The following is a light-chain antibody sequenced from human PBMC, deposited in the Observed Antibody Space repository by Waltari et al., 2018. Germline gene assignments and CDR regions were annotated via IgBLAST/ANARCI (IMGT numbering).Light chain of an antibody. J-gene: IGKJ1*01. CDR3: QQFDSSPWA. V-gene: IGKV3-20*01. CDR1: QSVSSNF. CDR2: GTS. Sequence: EILLTQTPDTLSLSPGARATLSCRASQSVSSNFLAWYQHKSGQAPRLLSYGTSSRAAGVPARFSGSGSGTDFTLTISGLEAEDFAVYYCQQFDSSPWAFGQGTAVEMK.